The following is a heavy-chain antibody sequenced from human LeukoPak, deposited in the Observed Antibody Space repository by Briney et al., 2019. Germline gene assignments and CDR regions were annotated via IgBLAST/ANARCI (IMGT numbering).Heavy chain of an antibody. J-gene: IGHJ5*02. CDR3: ARDTRRYYDFWSGYSYNWFDP. V-gene: IGHV3-7*01. CDR2: IKQDGREK. CDR1: GFTFSSYW. D-gene: IGHD3-3*01. Sequence: GGSLRLSCAASGFTFSSYWMSWVRQAPGKGLEGVANIKQDGREKYYVDSVKGRFTISRDNAKNSLYLQMNSLRAEDTAVYYCARDTRRYYDFWSGYSYNWFDPWGQGTLVTVSS.